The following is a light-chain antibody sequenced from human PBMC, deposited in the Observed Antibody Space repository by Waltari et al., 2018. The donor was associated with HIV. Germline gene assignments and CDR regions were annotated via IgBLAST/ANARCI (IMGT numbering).Light chain of an antibody. J-gene: IGLJ1*01. Sequence: QTVVTQEPSLTVSPGGTVTLTCASSTGAVTSGNSPYWFQPKPGQAPRGLIYSTSNKNSWTPARFSGSLLGRKASLTLSGVQPEDEAEYYCLLYYGGAQRYVFGTGTKVTVL. V-gene: IGLV7-43*01. CDR1: TGAVTSGNS. CDR2: STS. CDR3: LLYYGGAQRYV.